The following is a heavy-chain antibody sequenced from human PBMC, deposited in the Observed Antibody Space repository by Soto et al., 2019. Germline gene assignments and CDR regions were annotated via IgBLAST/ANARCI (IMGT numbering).Heavy chain of an antibody. J-gene: IGHJ6*02. CDR2: IIPIFGTA. CDR3: ARDLIVGATTDYYYGMDV. CDR1: GGTFSSYA. D-gene: IGHD1-26*01. V-gene: IGHV1-69*01. Sequence: QVQLVQSGAEVEKPGSSVKVSCKASGGTFSSYAISWVRQAPGQGLEWMGGIIPIFGTANYAQKFQGRVTITADESTSTAYMELSSLRSEDTAVYYCARDLIVGATTDYYYGMDVWGQGTTVTVSS.